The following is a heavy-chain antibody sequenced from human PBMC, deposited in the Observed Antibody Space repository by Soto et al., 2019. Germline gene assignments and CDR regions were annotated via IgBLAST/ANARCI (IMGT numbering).Heavy chain of an antibody. V-gene: IGHV3-30*18. CDR3: AKAGGSGSYYSWFDP. CDR2: ISYDGRNK. CDR1: GFTFSSYG. J-gene: IGHJ5*02. Sequence: GGSLRLSCAASGFTFSSYGMHWVRQAPGKGLEWVAIISYDGRNKYYADSVKGRFTISRDNSKNTLYLQMNSLRAEDTAVYYCAKAGGSGSYYSWFDPWGQGTLVTVSS. D-gene: IGHD3-10*01.